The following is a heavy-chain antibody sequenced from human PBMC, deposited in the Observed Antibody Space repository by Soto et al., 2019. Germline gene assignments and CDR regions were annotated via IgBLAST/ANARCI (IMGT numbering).Heavy chain of an antibody. CDR1: GFTFSSYG. J-gene: IGHJ6*02. CDR3: ANDLTGSSWYYYYYGMDV. Sequence: PRLSCAASGFTFSSYGMHWVRQAPGKGLEWVAVISYDGSNKYYADSVKGRFTISRDNSKNTLYLQMNRLRAEDTAVYYCANDLTGSSWYYYYYGMDVWGQGTPVTVSS. D-gene: IGHD6-13*01. V-gene: IGHV3-30*18. CDR2: ISYDGSNK.